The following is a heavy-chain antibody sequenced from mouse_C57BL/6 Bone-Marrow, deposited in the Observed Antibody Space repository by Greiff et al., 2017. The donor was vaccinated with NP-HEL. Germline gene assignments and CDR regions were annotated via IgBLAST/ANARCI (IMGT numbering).Heavy chain of an antibody. J-gene: IGHJ1*03. Sequence: QVQLQQSGAELVRPGSSVKLSCKASGYTFTSYWMHWVKQRPIQGLEWIGNIDPSDSETHYNQQFKDKATLTVDKSSSTAYIQLSSLTTEDSAVYYCARGANWDWYFDVWGTGTTVTVSS. CDR3: ARGANWDWYFDV. D-gene: IGHD4-1*01. V-gene: IGHV1-52*01. CDR2: IDPSDSET. CDR1: GYTFTSYW.